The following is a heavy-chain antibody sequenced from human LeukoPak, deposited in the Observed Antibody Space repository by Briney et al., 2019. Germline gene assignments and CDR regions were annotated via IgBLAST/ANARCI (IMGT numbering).Heavy chain of an antibody. CDR2: IWYDGSNK. V-gene: IGHV3-33*01. CDR1: GFTFSSYG. CDR3: ARPQSSSGYYWPFDD. J-gene: IGHJ4*02. D-gene: IGHD3-22*01. Sequence: GGSLRLSCAASGFTFSSYGMHWGRQAPGKGLEWVAVIWYDGSNKYYADSVKGRFTISRDNSKNTLYLQMNSLRAEDTAVYYCARPQSSSGYYWPFDDWGQGTLVTVSS.